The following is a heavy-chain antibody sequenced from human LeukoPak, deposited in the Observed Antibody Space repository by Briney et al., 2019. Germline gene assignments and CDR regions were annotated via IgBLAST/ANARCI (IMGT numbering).Heavy chain of an antibody. V-gene: IGHV4-30-4*01. D-gene: IGHD4-17*01. CDR3: ARGRKKYGDYVLGY. Sequence: PSETLSLTCTVSGGSISSGDYYWSWIRQPPGKGLEWIGYIYYSGSTYYNPSLKSRVTISVDTSKNQFSLKLSSVTAADTAVYYCARGRKKYGDYVLGYWGQGTLVTVSS. CDR2: IYYSGST. CDR1: GGSISSGDYY. J-gene: IGHJ4*02.